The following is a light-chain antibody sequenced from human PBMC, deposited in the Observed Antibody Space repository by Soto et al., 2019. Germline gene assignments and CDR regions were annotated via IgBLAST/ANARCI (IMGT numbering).Light chain of an antibody. Sequence: QSVLTQPPSVSAAPGQKVTISCSGSSSNLGKNYVSWYQRLPGTAPKVLIYDNNERSSGLPDRFSGSKSGTSATLGIAGLQTGDEADYYCGTWDTSLSAVVFGGGTKLTVL. CDR3: GTWDTSLSAVV. CDR1: SSNLGKNY. CDR2: DNN. V-gene: IGLV1-51*01. J-gene: IGLJ2*01.